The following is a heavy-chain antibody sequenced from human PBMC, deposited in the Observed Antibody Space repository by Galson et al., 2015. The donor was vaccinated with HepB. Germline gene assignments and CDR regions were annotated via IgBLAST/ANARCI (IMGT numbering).Heavy chain of an antibody. V-gene: IGHV1-69*13. CDR2: IIPIFGTA. CDR3: ARDAGMLYGGSYFDY. Sequence: SVKVSCKASGGTFSSYAISWVRQAPGQGLEWMGGIIPIFGTANYAQKFQGRDTITADESTSTAYMELSSLRSEDTAVYYCARDAGMLYGGSYFDYWGQGTLVTVSS. CDR1: GGTFSSYA. D-gene: IGHD4-23*01. J-gene: IGHJ4*02.